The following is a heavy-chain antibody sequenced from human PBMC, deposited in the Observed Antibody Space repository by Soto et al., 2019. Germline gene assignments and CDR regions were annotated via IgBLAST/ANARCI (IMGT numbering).Heavy chain of an antibody. J-gene: IGHJ4*02. CDR1: GFSFSNAW. CDR2: VLRKTDGGTT. CDR3: STVFYDTSGNPDS. D-gene: IGHD3-22*01. V-gene: IGHV3-15*07. Sequence: EVQLVESGGGLVKPGGSLRLSCAASGFSFSNAWMNWVRQAPGKGLEWAGHVLRKTDGGTTDYAAPVKGRFIISRDDSKNTLYLQMYSLKSEDTAVYYCSTVFYDTSGNPDSWGQGTLVTVSS.